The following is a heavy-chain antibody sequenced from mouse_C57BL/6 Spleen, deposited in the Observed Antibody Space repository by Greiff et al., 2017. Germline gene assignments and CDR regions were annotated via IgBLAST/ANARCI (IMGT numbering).Heavy chain of an antibody. J-gene: IGHJ4*01. Sequence: EVKLMESGGDLVKPGGSLKLSCAASGFTFSSYGMSWVRQTPDKRLEWVATISSGGSYTYYPDSVKGRFTISRDNAKNTLYLQMSSLESEDTAMYYCTSPNYCSNPMDYWGQGTSVTVSS. V-gene: IGHV5-6*01. CDR1: GFTFSSYG. CDR2: ISSGGSYT. D-gene: IGHD2-5*01. CDR3: TSPNYCSNPMDY.